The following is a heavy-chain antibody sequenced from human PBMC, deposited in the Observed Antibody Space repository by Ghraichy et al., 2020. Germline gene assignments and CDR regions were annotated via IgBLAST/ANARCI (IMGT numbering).Heavy chain of an antibody. Sequence: SETLSLTCTVSGYSLNSNYYWAWIRQPPGKGLEWIGSIHHSGSTYYNPSLKSRVTISVDRSKNQFSLKINSVTAADTALYYCARDHGFDSSDWWMDYWGQGALVTVSS. CDR1: GYSLNSNYY. D-gene: IGHD2-8*02. CDR2: IHHSGST. V-gene: IGHV4-38-2*02. J-gene: IGHJ4*02. CDR3: ARDHGFDSSDWWMDY.